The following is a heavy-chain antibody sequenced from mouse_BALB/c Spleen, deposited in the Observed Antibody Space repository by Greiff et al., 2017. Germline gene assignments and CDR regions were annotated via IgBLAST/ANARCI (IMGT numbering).Heavy chain of an antibody. Sequence: DVKLVESGPSLVKPSQTLSLTCSVTGDSITSGYWNWIRKFPGNKLEYMGYISYSGSTYYNPSLKSRISITRDTSKNQYYLQLNSVTTEDTATYYCARSYYGNPWFAYWGQGTLVTVSA. CDR1: GDSITSGY. CDR3: ARSYYGNPWFAY. CDR2: ISYSGST. V-gene: IGHV3-8*02. J-gene: IGHJ3*01. D-gene: IGHD2-1*01.